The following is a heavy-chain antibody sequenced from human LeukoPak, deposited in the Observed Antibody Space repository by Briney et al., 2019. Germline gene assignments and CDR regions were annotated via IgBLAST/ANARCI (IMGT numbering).Heavy chain of an antibody. V-gene: IGHV3-23*01. CDR1: GFTFSSYW. Sequence: PGGSLRLSCAASGFTFSSYWMSWVRQAPGKGLEWVSGISDSGGSTYYADSVKGRFTISRDNSKNTLYLQMNSLRAEDTAVYYCAKDWGDCSGGSCHLFDYWGQGTLVTVSS. CDR3: AKDWGDCSGGSCHLFDY. CDR2: ISDSGGST. J-gene: IGHJ4*02. D-gene: IGHD2-15*01.